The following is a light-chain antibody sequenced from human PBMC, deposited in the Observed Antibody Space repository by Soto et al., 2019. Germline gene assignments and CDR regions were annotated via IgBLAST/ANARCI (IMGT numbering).Light chain of an antibody. Sequence: QSALTQPASVSGSPGQSITISCTGTSNDIGGYNYVSWYQQHPGKAPKLMIYGVSNRPSGVSGRFFGSKSGNTASLTISGLQPEDEADYYCSSYRSSIIPVVFGGGTKVTVL. CDR1: SNDIGGYNY. CDR3: SSYRSSIIPVV. V-gene: IGLV2-14*01. J-gene: IGLJ2*01. CDR2: GVS.